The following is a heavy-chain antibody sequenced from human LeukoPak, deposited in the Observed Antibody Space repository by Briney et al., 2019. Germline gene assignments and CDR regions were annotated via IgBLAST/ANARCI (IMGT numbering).Heavy chain of an antibody. V-gene: IGHV1-2*02. J-gene: IGHJ4*02. CDR3: ARAGTMVRGVHSDY. Sequence: GASVKVSCKASGYTFTGYYMHWVRQAPGQGLEWMGWINPNSGGTNYAQKFQGRVTMTRDTSISTAYMELSSLRSEDTAVYYCARAGTMVRGVHSDYWGQGTLVTVSS. CDR1: GYTFTGYY. CDR2: INPNSGGT. D-gene: IGHD3-10*01.